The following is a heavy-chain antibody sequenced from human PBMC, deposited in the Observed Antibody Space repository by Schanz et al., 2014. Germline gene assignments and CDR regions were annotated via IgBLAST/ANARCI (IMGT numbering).Heavy chain of an antibody. V-gene: IGHV3-33*08. CDR1: GFTFSNHA. J-gene: IGHJ4*02. D-gene: IGHD6-13*01. CDR2: IRYDGRNK. Sequence: VQLLESGGGLVQPGGSLRLSCAASGFTFSNHALSWVRQAPGKGLEWVAVIRYDGRNKNFVESVKGRFTISRDTSKNTLYLLLNSLRAEDTAVYYCARLDSSSWYPRYWGQGTLVTVSS. CDR3: ARLDSSSWYPRY.